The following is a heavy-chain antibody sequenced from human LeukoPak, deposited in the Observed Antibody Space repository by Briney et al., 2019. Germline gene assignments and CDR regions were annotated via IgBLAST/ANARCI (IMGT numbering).Heavy chain of an antibody. V-gene: IGHV1-3*01. Sequence: ASVKGSCKASGDTFTSYAMHWVRQAPGQRLEWMGWINAGNGNTKYSQNFQGRVTFISNTSAATAFMELSSLRSEDAAVYYCARDSGSGNNDYWGQGTLVTVSS. D-gene: IGHD1-26*01. CDR3: ARDSGSGNNDY. CDR1: GDTFTSYA. J-gene: IGHJ4*02. CDR2: INAGNGNT.